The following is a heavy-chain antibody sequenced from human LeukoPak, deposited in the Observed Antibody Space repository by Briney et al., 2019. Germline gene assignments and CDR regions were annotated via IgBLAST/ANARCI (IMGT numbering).Heavy chain of an antibody. CDR2: IYYSGST. D-gene: IGHD3-22*01. Sequence: SGTLSLTCAVSGGSISSSNWWSWVRQPPGKGLEWIGSIYYSGSTYYNPSLKSRVTISVDTSKNQFSLKLSSVTAADTAVYYCARVYDSSGYEYYYYYMDVWGKGTTVTVSS. CDR1: GGSISSSNW. J-gene: IGHJ6*03. CDR3: ARVYDSSGYEYYYYYMDV. V-gene: IGHV4-4*02.